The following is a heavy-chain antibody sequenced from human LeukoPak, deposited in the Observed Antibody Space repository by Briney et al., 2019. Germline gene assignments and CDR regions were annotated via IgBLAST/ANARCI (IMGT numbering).Heavy chain of an antibody. Sequence: PSETLSLTCTVSGGSISSSSYYWGWIRQPPGKGLEWIGSIYYSGSTYYNPSLTSRVAISVDTSKNQFSLKLSSVTAADTAVYYCARHSIRTSYWYFDLWGRGTLVTVSS. CDR1: GGSISSSSYY. J-gene: IGHJ2*01. V-gene: IGHV4-39*01. CDR3: ARHSIRTSYWYFDL. CDR2: IYYSGST. D-gene: IGHD5-24*01.